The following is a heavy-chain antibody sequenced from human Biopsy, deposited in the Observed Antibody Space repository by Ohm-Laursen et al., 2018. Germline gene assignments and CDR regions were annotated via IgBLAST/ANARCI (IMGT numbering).Heavy chain of an antibody. CDR2: NIPILGTG. D-gene: IGHD3-9*01. V-gene: IGHV1-69*06. Sequence: SVKVSCKASGGTFSNYGVNWVRQAPGQGLEWLGGNIPILGTGNYAQKFQDRVTVAADTSTSTATMELRSLRSDDTAVYYCATKLTGYFHHWGQRTLVIVSS. CDR3: ATKLTGYFHH. CDR1: GGTFSNYG. J-gene: IGHJ1*01.